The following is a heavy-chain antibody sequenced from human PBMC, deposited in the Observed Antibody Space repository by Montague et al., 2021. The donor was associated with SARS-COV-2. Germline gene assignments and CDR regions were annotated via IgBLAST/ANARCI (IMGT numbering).Heavy chain of an antibody. Sequence: SETLSLTCAVSGYSISSSNWWGWIRQPPGKGLEWIWYIYYSGSTYYNPSLKSRVTMLVDTSKNQSSLKLSSVTAVDTAVYYCATGFNGYSSSWLDKPLREVEHASSEYDYWGQGTLVTVSS. V-gene: IGHV4-28*01. J-gene: IGHJ4*02. CDR2: IYYSGST. CDR1: GYSISSSNW. CDR3: ATGFNGYSSSWLDKPLREVEHASSEYDY. D-gene: IGHD6-13*01.